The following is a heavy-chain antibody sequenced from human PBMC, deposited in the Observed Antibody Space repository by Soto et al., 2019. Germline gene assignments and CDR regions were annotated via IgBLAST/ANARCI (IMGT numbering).Heavy chain of an antibody. J-gene: IGHJ4*02. D-gene: IGHD2-15*01. CDR1: GGTFSSYT. Sequence: QVQLVQSGAEVKKPGSSVKVSCKASGGTFSSYTISWVRQAPGQGLEWMGRIIPILGTANYAQKFQGRVTITADKSTSTAYMELSSLRSEDTAVYYCAREAPGVAASIDYWGQGTLVTVSS. CDR3: AREAPGVAASIDY. CDR2: IIPILGTA. V-gene: IGHV1-69*08.